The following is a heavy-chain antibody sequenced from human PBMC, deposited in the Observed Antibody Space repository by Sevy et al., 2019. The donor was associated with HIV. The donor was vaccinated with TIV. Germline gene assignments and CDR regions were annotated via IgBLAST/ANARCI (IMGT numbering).Heavy chain of an antibody. Sequence: GGSLRLSCTVSGFTFGDYCMSWVRQAPGKGLEWVAFLMSKAHGGTLYYAASVKGRFTISRDDSKNIAHMQMNDLRTEDTAIYYCTRGQGAQSIFDYWGQGALVTVSS. CDR2: LMSKAHGGTL. CDR3: TRGQGAQSIFDY. J-gene: IGHJ4*02. V-gene: IGHV3-49*04. D-gene: IGHD1-26*01. CDR1: GFTFGDYC.